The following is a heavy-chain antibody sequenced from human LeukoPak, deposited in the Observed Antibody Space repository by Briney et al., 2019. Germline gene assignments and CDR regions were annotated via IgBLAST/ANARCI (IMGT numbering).Heavy chain of an antibody. CDR3: ARGVGVVPAAIGWFDP. V-gene: IGHV1-18*01. Sequence: ASVKVSCKASGYTFTSYGISWVRQAPGQGLEWMGWISAYNGNTNYAQKLQGRVTMTTDTSTSTAYMELRSLRSDDTAVYYCARGVGVVPAAIGWFDPWGQGTLVTVSS. CDR1: GYTFTSYG. CDR2: ISAYNGNT. J-gene: IGHJ5*02. D-gene: IGHD2-2*01.